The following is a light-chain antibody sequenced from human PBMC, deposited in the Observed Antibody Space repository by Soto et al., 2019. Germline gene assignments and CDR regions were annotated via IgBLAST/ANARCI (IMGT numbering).Light chain of an antibody. V-gene: IGKV1-5*03. CDR1: QSISSW. CDR3: QQYNTYSAVT. CDR2: KAY. J-gene: IGKJ1*01. Sequence: DIQITQSPSTLSASVGDRVTITCRASQSISSWLAWYQHKPGKAPKLLIYKAYSLESGVPSRFSGSGSGTECTLTIYRLQPDYFATYYCQQYNTYSAVTFGRGAKVEIK.